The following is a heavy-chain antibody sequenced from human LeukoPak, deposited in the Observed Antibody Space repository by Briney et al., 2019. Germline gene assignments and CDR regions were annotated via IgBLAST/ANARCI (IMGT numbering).Heavy chain of an antibody. CDR3: ARGDYDSSGYYFGTPLYYFDS. D-gene: IGHD3-22*01. CDR1: GYTFTSYY. CDR2: INPSGGST. J-gene: IGHJ4*02. V-gene: IGHV1-46*01. Sequence: ASVKVSCKASGYTFTSYYIHWVRQAPGQGLEWMGIINPSGGSTSYAQKFQGRVTITADESTSTAYMELSSLRSEDTAVYYCARGDYDSSGYYFGTPLYYFDSWGQGTLVTVSS.